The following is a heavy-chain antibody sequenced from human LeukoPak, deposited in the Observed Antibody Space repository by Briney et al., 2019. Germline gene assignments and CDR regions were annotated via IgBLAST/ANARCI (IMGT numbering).Heavy chain of an antibody. CDR3: AKDRVVVPAAMAFDY. CDR2: ISYDGSNK. J-gene: IGHJ4*02. V-gene: IGHV3-30*04. Sequence: GGSLRLSCAASGFTFSSYAMHWVRQAPGKGLEWVAVISYDGSNKYYADSVKGRFTISRDNSKNTLYLQMNSLRAEDTAVYYCAKDRVVVPAAMAFDYWGQGTLVTVSS. CDR1: GFTFSSYA. D-gene: IGHD2-2*01.